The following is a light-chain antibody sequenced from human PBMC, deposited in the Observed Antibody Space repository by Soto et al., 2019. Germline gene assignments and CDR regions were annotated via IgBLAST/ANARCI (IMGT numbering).Light chain of an antibody. CDR3: PARDDQLSGVV. CDR1: SSNIGGNH. CDR2: RSD. V-gene: IGLV1-47*01. Sequence: QSVLTQPPSTSGTPGQRVTISCSGSSSNIGGNHVYWYQQFPGMAPKLLMYRSDQRPTGVPDRFSGSKSGTSASPANSGPRSGGEADYYCPARDDQLSGVVFGGGTKVTVL. J-gene: IGLJ2*01.